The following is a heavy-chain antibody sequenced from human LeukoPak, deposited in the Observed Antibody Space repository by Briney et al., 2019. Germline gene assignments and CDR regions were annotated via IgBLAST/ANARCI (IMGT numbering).Heavy chain of an antibody. V-gene: IGHV4-34*01. Sequence: SETLSLTCEVYGGSFSGFYWSWIRQSPGKGLEWIGEIYYTGTTNYNPSLKSRVTISIDKSKKQMSLKLSSVTAADTAVYYCARRGGRSVIGYWGQGTLVTVSS. D-gene: IGHD3-3*02. CDR3: ARRGGRSVIGY. CDR2: IYYTGTT. J-gene: IGHJ4*02. CDR1: GGSFSGFY.